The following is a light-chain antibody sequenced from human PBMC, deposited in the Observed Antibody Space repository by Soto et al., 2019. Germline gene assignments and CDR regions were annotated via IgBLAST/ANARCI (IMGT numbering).Light chain of an antibody. CDR1: QGISTY. CDR3: QQAYIEPYT. Sequence: DIQVTQSPVSLSASVGDRVTITCRTSQGISTYLNWYQQKAGDAPRLLISGASDLENGVPSRFSGSGSGAHFTLTINSLRPEDFATYYCQQAYIEPYTFGQGTKLEI. J-gene: IGKJ2*01. V-gene: IGKV1-39*01. CDR2: GAS.